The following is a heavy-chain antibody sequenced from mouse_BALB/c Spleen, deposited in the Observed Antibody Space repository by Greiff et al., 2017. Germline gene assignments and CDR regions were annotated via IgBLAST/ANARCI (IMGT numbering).Heavy chain of an antibody. J-gene: IGHJ2*01. CDR1: GYSITSGYY. V-gene: IGHV3-6*02. CDR2: ISYDGSN. CDR3: ARDPVTTVEGDY. Sequence: EVKVEESGPGLVKPSQSLSLTCSVTGYSITSGYYWNWIRQFPGNKLEWMGYISYDGSNNYNPSLKNRISITRDTSKNQFFLKLNSVTTEDTATYYCARDPVTTVEGDYWGQGTTLTVSS. D-gene: IGHD1-1*01.